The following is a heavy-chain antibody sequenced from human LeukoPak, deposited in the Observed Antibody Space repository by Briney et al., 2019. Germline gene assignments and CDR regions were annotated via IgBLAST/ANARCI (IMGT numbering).Heavy chain of an antibody. CDR3: ARGGYSSSWLYYFDY. CDR1: GYSISSGYY. D-gene: IGHD6-13*01. CDR2: VYHSGST. V-gene: IGHV4-38-2*02. J-gene: IGHJ4*02. Sequence: SETLSLTCTVSGYSISSGYYWGWIRQPPGKGLEWIGSVYHSGSTYYNPSLKSRVTISVDTSKNQFSLKLSSVTAADTAVYYCARGGYSSSWLYYFDYWGQGTLVTVSS.